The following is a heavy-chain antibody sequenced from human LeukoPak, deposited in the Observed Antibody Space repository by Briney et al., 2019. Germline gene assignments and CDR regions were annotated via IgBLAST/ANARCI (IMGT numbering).Heavy chain of an antibody. CDR1: GYXFSNYW. J-gene: IGHJ4*02. CDR3: ARPSNSGYDF. V-gene: IGHV5-51*01. CDR2: IYPSDSDT. D-gene: IGHD5-12*01. Sequence: GESLKISCNASGYXFSNYWIGWVRQMPGKGLEWMGIIYPSDSDTRYSPSFQGQVTISADKSISTAYLQWSSLKASDTAMYYCARPSNSGYDFWGQGALVTVSS.